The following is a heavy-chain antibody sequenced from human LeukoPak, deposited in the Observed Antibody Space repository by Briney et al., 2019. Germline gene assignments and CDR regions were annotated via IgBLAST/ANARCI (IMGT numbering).Heavy chain of an antibody. CDR2: IKSKADGETT. V-gene: IGHV3-15*01. CDR1: GFTFSSYA. CDR3: TTDSTSYLFAD. Sequence: GGSLRLSCAASGFTFSSYAMNWVRQAPGKRLEWVGRIKSKADGETTDYGAPVNGRFSISRDDSTNMLFLQMSSLKTEDTAVYYCTTDSTSYLFADWGQGTLVTVSS. D-gene: IGHD2/OR15-2a*01. J-gene: IGHJ4*02.